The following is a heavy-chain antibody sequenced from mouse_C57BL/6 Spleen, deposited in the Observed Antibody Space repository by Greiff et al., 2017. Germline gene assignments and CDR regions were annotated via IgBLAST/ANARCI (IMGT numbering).Heavy chain of an antibody. CDR1: GYTFTSYW. D-gene: IGHD5-1-1*01. CDR3: ARKYPDYFDY. V-gene: IGHV1-50*01. CDR2: IDPSDSCT. Sequence: QVQLQQPGAELVKPGASVKLSCKASGYTFTSYWMQWVKQRPGQGLEWIGEIDPSDSCTNYNQKFKGKATLTVDTSSSTDYMQLSSLTSEDSAVYYCARKYPDYFDYWGQGTTLTVSS. J-gene: IGHJ2*01.